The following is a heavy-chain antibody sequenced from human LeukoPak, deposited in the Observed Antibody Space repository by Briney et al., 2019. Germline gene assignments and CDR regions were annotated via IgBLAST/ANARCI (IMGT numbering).Heavy chain of an antibody. D-gene: IGHD1-1*01. V-gene: IGHV1-8*01. CDR1: GYTFTNYD. CDR2: MNPNSGNT. J-gene: IGHJ4*02. Sequence: VASVKVSCTASGYTFTNYDFNWMRQATGQGLEWMGWMNPNSGNTGYAQKFQGRVTMTRNTSISTAYMELSSLRSEDTAVYYCARGPILYNWNDDRGEGYFDYWGQGTLVTVSS. CDR3: ARGPILYNWNDDRGEGYFDY.